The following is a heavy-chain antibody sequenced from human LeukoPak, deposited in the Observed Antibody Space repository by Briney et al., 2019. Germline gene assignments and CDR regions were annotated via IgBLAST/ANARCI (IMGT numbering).Heavy chain of an antibody. D-gene: IGHD1-26*01. J-gene: IGHJ2*01. CDR3: AREGWGYFDL. CDR1: GFTFSSYA. Sequence: PGGSLRLSCAASGFTFSSYAMHWVRQAPGKGLEWVAVISYDGSNKYYADSVKGRFTISRDNSKNTLYLQMNSLRAEDTAVYYCAREGWGYFDLWGRGTLVTVSS. CDR2: ISYDGSNK. V-gene: IGHV3-30*04.